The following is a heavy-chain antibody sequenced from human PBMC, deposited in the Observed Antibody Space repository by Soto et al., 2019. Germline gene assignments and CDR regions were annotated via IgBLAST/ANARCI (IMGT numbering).Heavy chain of an antibody. CDR1: GDSVSSNSAA. CDR2: TYYRSKWYN. J-gene: IGHJ6*02. Sequence: QSQTLSLTCAISGDSVSSNSAAWNWIRQSPSRGLEWLGRTYYRSKWYNDYAVSVKSRITINPDTSKNQFYLQLNSVTPEDTAVYYCARGSSSWDGSDYYYYGMDVWSQGTTVTVSS. V-gene: IGHV6-1*01. D-gene: IGHD6-13*01. CDR3: ARGSSSWDGSDYYYYGMDV.